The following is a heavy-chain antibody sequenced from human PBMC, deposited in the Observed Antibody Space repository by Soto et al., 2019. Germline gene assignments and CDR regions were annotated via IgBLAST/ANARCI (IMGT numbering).Heavy chain of an antibody. CDR3: ARYDSSGYYWPYYYYGMDV. J-gene: IGHJ6*02. V-gene: IGHV3-21*01. CDR1: GFTFSTYS. D-gene: IGHD3-22*01. CDR2: ISDSSSYI. Sequence: PGGSLRLSCAASGFTFSTYSMNWVRQAPGKGLEWVSSISDSSSYIYYADSVKGRFTTSRDNAKNSLYLQMNSLRAEDTAVYYCARYDSSGYYWPYYYYGMDVWGQGTTVTVSS.